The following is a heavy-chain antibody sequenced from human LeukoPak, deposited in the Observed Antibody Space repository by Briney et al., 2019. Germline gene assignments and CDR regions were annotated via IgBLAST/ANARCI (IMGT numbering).Heavy chain of an antibody. D-gene: IGHD6-19*01. V-gene: IGHV4-39*07. CDR3: ARARRQWLVGANIRGDNPPYYYDY. J-gene: IGHJ4*02. CDR1: DGSISSNSYY. CDR2: IYYSGNT. Sequence: SETLSLTCTVSDGSISSNSYYWGWIRQPPGKGLEWIANIYYSGNTYYNPSLKSRVTISVDTSQNQFYLKLRSVTAADTAVYYCARARRQWLVGANIRGDNPPYYYDYWGQGILVTV.